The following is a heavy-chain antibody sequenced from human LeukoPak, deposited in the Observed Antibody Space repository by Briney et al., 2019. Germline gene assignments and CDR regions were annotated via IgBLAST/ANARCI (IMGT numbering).Heavy chain of an antibody. Sequence: SETLSLTCTVSGGSISSYYWSWIRQPPGKGLEWIGYIYTSGSTNYNPSLKSRVTMSVDTSKNQFSLKLSSVTAADTAVYYCARDQYYYDSSGYYRFDYWGQGTLVTVSS. CDR2: IYTSGST. V-gene: IGHV4-4*08. CDR3: ARDQYYYDSSGYYRFDY. CDR1: GGSISSYY. D-gene: IGHD3-22*01. J-gene: IGHJ4*02.